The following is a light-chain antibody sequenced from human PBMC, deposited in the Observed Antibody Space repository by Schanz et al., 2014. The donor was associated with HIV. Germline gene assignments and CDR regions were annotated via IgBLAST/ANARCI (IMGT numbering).Light chain of an antibody. J-gene: IGKJ5*01. V-gene: IGKV1-8*01. CDR3: QQFHTYPLT. CDR2: GAS. CDR1: QTISNH. Sequence: AIRITQSPSSLSASTGDRVNITCRASQTISNHLAWYQQKPGRAPKLLIFGASTLQSGVPSRFSGSGSGTDFSLTISCLQSEDVATYFCQQFHTYPLTFGQGTRLDIK.